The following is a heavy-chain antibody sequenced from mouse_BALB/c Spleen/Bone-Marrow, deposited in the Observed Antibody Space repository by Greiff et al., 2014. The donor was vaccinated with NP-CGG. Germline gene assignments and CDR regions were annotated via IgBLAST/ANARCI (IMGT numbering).Heavy chain of an antibody. J-gene: IGHJ2*01. D-gene: IGHD1-2*01. Sequence: QVQLQQPGPGLVAPSQGLSITCTVSGFSLTSYGVHWVRQPPGKGLEWLGVIWAGGSTNYNSTLMSRLSISKDNSKSQVFLKMNSLQTDDTAMYYCARYYYGFLDYWGQGTTLTVSS. CDR2: IWAGGST. CDR3: ARYYYGFLDY. V-gene: IGHV2-9*02. CDR1: GFSLTSYG.